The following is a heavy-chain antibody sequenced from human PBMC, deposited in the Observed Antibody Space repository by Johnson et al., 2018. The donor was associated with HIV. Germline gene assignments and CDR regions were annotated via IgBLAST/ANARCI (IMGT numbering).Heavy chain of an antibody. CDR3: ANRGHLAWPETYAFDI. CDR1: GFTFDDYA. Sequence: VQLVESGGGLVQPGRSLRLSCAASGFTFDDYAMHWVRQAPGKGLEWVSGISWNSGSIAYADFVKGRFTISRDDAKNSLYLQMNSLSAEDTAVYYCANRGHLAWPETYAFDIWGQGTMVTVSS. V-gene: IGHV3-9*01. CDR2: ISWNSGSI. J-gene: IGHJ3*02. D-gene: IGHD3-10*01.